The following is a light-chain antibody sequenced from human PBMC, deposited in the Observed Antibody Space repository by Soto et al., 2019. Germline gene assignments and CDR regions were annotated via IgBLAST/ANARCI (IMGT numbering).Light chain of an antibody. CDR3: QQYKTYSQWT. CDR2: GAS. CDR1: QGMTNY. V-gene: IGKV1-27*01. J-gene: IGKJ1*01. Sequence: GDRVTNTCRASQGMTNYLAWFQQKPGKVPKFVIYGASTLQSGVATRFGGSGSGTDFTLTISSLQPEDFTTYYCQQYKTYSQWTFGQGTKVEI.